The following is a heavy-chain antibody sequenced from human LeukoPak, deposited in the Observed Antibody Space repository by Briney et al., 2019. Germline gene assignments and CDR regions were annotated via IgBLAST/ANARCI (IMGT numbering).Heavy chain of an antibody. CDR2: INPNSGNT. D-gene: IGHD3-22*01. CDR3: ALSLFYYNSSGYYPFDH. Sequence: ASVKVSCKASGYTFTSYDINWVRQPTGQGLECMGWINPNSGNTGYAQKFQGRVTMTRNNYISTAYMELSSLRSEDTAVYYCALSLFYYNSSGYYPFDHWGQGTLVTVSS. V-gene: IGHV1-8*01. CDR1: GYTFTSYD. J-gene: IGHJ4*02.